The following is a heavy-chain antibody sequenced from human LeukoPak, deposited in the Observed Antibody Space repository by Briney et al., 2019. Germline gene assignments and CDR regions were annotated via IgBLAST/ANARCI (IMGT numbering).Heavy chain of an antibody. CDR2: IYSGGST. CDR1: GFTVSSNS. V-gene: IGHV3-66*01. Sequence: GGPLRLSCAASGFTVSSNSMSGVGQAPGKGLEGVSVIYSGGSTYYADSVKGRFTISRDNSKNTLYLQMNSLRAEDTAVYYCARDSGTRFGEFPRYFDYWGQGTLVTVSS. J-gene: IGHJ4*02. D-gene: IGHD3-10*01. CDR3: ARDSGTRFGEFPRYFDY.